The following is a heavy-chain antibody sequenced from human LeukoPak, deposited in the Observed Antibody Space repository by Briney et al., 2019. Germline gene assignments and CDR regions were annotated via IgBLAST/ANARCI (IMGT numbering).Heavy chain of an antibody. Sequence: GGSLRLSCAASGFTFSDYAMIWVRQAPGKGLEWVSYISPTNSFLYYSDSVRGRFTITRDNAKNSLYLQMDTLRAEDTALYYCTRVGVLRFLEWLSLSYYFDYWGQGTLVTVSS. V-gene: IGHV3-21*01. CDR2: ISPTNSFL. J-gene: IGHJ4*02. D-gene: IGHD3-3*01. CDR1: GFTFSDYA. CDR3: TRVGVLRFLEWLSLSYYFDY.